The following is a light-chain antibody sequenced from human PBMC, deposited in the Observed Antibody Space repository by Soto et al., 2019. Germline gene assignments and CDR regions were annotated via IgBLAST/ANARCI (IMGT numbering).Light chain of an antibody. V-gene: IGKV3-11*01. Sequence: EIVLTQSPATLSLSPGERATLSCRASQSVGSCLAWYQQKLGQAPSLLIYDASNRATGIPARFSGSGSGTDFSLTISSLEPEDFAVYYCQQRSNWPLTFGPGTKVDIK. CDR1: QSVGSC. CDR3: QQRSNWPLT. CDR2: DAS. J-gene: IGKJ3*01.